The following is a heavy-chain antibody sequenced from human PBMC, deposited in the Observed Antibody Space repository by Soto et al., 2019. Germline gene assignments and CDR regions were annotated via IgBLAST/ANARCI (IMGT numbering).Heavy chain of an antibody. CDR1: GGSISSSSYY. J-gene: IGHJ4*02. Sequence: SETLSLTCTVSGGSISSSSYYWGWIRQPPWKGLEWIGSIYYSGSTYYNPSLKSRVTISVDTSKNQFSLKLSSVTAADTAVYYCASRIAAATGYFDYWGQGTLVTVSS. V-gene: IGHV4-39*01. CDR2: IYYSGST. D-gene: IGHD6-25*01. CDR3: ASRIAAATGYFDY.